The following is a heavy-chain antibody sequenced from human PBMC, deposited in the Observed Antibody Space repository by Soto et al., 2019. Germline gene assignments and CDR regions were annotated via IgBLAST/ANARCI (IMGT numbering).Heavy chain of an antibody. V-gene: IGHV4-39*01. CDR1: GGSISSSSYY. J-gene: IGHJ4*02. CDR2: IYYSGST. D-gene: IGHD6-13*01. Sequence: SETLSLTCTVSGGSISSSSYYWGWIRQPPGKGLEWIGSIYYSGSTYYNPSLKSRVTISVDTSKNQFSLKLSSVTAADTAVYYCAIPSAAGIFYWGQGTLVTISS. CDR3: AIPSAAGIFY.